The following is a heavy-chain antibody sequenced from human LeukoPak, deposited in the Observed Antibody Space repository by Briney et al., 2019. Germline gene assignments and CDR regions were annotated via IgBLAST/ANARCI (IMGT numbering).Heavy chain of an antibody. V-gene: IGHV3-23*01. Sequence: GGSLRLSCAVSGFTFSSYWMDWVRQAPGKGLEWVSFISSTGGTIYYADSVKGRFTISRDNSKNALYLQMNSLRAEDTAVYYCATGTTLLWFGELFDYWGQGTLVTVSS. J-gene: IGHJ4*02. CDR3: ATGTTLLWFGELFDY. CDR1: GFTFSSYW. CDR2: ISSTGGTI. D-gene: IGHD3-10*01.